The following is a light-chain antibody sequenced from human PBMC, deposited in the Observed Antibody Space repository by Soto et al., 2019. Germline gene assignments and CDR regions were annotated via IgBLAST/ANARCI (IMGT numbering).Light chain of an antibody. CDR3: ASYTSADTRV. J-gene: IGLJ3*02. Sequence: QSALTQPASVSGSPGQSITISCTGTSSDIGGHDYVFWYQQYPGKAPKLLISEVTNRPSGVSRRFSGSKSGATASLTITGLLAEDEADYYCASYTSADTRVFGGRTKLTVL. CDR1: SSDIGGHDY. CDR2: EVT. V-gene: IGLV2-14*01.